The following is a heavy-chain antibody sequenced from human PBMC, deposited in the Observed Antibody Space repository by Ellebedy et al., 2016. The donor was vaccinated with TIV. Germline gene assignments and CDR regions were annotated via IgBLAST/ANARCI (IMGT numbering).Heavy chain of an antibody. CDR2: IKSKTDGGAT. V-gene: IGHV3-15*01. CDR1: GFTFTNAW. D-gene: IGHD3-16*01. J-gene: IGHJ4*02. CDR3: TTLGPLGVANY. Sequence: GESLKISXAASGFTFTNAWMSWVRQAPGKGLEWVGLIKSKTDGGATDYAAPVKGRFTISTDDSENTLYLQMNSLKTEDTAMYYCTTLGPLGVANYWGQGTLVTVSS.